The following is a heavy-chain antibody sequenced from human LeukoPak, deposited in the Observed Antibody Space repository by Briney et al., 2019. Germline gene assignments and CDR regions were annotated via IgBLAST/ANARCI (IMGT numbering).Heavy chain of an antibody. CDR2: ISYDGSNK. Sequence: GGSLRLSCAASGFTLSSYAMHWVRQAPGKGLEWVAVISYDGSNKYYADSVKGRFTISRDNSKNTLYLQMNSLRAEDTAVYYCARDQDDYGGHDPWGQGTLVTVSS. CDR1: GFTLSSYA. CDR3: ARDQDDYGGHDP. D-gene: IGHD4-23*01. J-gene: IGHJ5*02. V-gene: IGHV3-30-3*01.